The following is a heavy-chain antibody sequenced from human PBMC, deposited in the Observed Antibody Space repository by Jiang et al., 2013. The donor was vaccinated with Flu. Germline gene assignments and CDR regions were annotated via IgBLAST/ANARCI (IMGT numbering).Heavy chain of an antibody. D-gene: IGHD3-16*02. CDR1: GYSFTSYW. Sequence: GAEVKKPGESLKISCKGSGYSFTSYWIGWVRQMPGKGLEWMGIIYPSDSDTRYSPSFQGQVTISADKSISTAYLQWSSLKASDTAMYYCARFLRSVWGSYRYTPPYFDYWGPGNPGHRLL. J-gene: IGHJ4*02. CDR2: IYPSDSDT. CDR3: ARFLRSVWGSYRYTPPYFDY. V-gene: IGHV5-51*01.